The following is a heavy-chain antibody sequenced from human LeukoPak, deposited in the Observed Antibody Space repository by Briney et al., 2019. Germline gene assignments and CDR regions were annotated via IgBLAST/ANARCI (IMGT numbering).Heavy chain of an antibody. Sequence: SVKVSCKASGYTFTGYYMHWVRQAPGQGLEWMGWINPNSGDTDYAQKFQGRVTMTRDTSISTAYMELSRLRSDDTAVYYCARGFNSVRRGSDPPTWGQGTLVTVSS. J-gene: IGHJ5*02. D-gene: IGHD2/OR15-2a*01. CDR3: ARGFNSVRRGSDPPT. V-gene: IGHV1-2*02. CDR2: INPNSGDT. CDR1: GYTFTGYY.